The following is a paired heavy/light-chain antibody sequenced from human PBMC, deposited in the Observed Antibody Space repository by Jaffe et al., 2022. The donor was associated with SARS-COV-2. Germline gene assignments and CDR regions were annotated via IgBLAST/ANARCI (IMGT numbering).Light chain of an antibody. J-gene: IGLJ3*02. CDR3: QTWDSSTAEV. CDR2: QDN. CDR1: KLGDKY. Sequence: SYELTQPPSVSVSPEQTASITCSGDKLGDKYASWYQQKPGQSPVLVIYQDNKRPSGIPERFSGSNSGNTATLTISGTQAMDEADYYCQTWDSSTAEVFGGGTKLTVL. V-gene: IGLV3-1*01.
Heavy chain of an antibody. J-gene: IGHJ2*01. D-gene: IGHD2-21*02. CDR1: GYTFTSYG. Sequence: QVQLVQSGAEVKKPGASVKVSCKASGYTFTSYGMHWVRQAPGQRPEWMGWINGGNDNTKYSQKFQGRVTITRDTSASTVYMELSSLRSEDTAVYYCAREGCDGDCYYGHWYFDLWGRGTLVTVSS. V-gene: IGHV1-3*01. CDR3: AREGCDGDCYYGHWYFDL. CDR2: INGGNDNT.